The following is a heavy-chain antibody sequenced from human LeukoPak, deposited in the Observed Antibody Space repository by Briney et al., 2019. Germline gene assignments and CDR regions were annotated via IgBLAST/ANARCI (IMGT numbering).Heavy chain of an antibody. J-gene: IGHJ4*02. CDR3: ARGVPGNVDY. D-gene: IGHD1-1*01. CDR1: GGSISDYY. CDR2: IYYSGST. V-gene: IGHV4-59*01. Sequence: SETLSLTCTVSGGSISDYYWSWIRQPPGKGLEWIGYIYYSGSTNYSPSLRSRVTMSVDTSNNQLSLKVNSATAADTAVYYCARGVPGNVDYWGLGTLVTVSS.